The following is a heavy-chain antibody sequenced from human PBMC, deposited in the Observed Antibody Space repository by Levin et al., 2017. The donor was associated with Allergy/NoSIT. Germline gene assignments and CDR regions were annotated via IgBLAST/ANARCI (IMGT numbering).Heavy chain of an antibody. J-gene: IGHJ4*02. CDR1: GGSFSGYF. D-gene: IGHD5-24*01. CDR2: INDSGST. V-gene: IGHV4-34*01. CDR3: ARRGPGYNSLNYFDH. Sequence: SQTLSLTCVVYGGSFSGYFWSWIRQPPGKGLEWIGEINDSGSTNDNPSLKSRVTVSVDTSKNQFTLKVSSVTAADTAVYYCARRGPGYNSLNYFDHWGQGTLVTVSS.